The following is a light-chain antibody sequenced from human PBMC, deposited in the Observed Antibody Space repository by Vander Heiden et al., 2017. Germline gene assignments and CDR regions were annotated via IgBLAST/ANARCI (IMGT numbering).Light chain of an antibody. Sequence: QSVLTQPPSASGTPGRWVTISCSGSSSNIGSHTVNWYQQLPGTAPKLLIYNNDQRPSGVPDRFSGSKSGTSASLAISGLQSEDEADYSCASWDDSLNGYVFGTGTKVTVL. V-gene: IGLV1-44*01. J-gene: IGLJ1*01. CDR2: NND. CDR3: ASWDDSLNGYV. CDR1: SSNIGSHT.